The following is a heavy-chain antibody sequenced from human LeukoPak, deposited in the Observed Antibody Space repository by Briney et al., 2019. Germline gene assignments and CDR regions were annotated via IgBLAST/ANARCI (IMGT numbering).Heavy chain of an antibody. V-gene: IGHV3-21*01. J-gene: IGHJ4*02. CDR2: ISSSSSYI. CDR1: GFTFSSYS. D-gene: IGHD3-3*01. CDR3: ARGDYDFWSGYYPFDY. Sequence: GGSLRFSCAASGFTFSSYSMNWVRQAPGKGLEWVSSISSSSSYIYYADSVKGRFTISRDNAKNSLYLQMNSLRAEDTAVYYCARGDYDFWSGYYPFDYWGQGTLVTVSS.